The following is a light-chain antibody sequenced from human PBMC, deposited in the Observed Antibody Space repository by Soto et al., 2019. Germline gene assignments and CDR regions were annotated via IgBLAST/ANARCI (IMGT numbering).Light chain of an antibody. V-gene: IGLV1-40*01. CDR2: GNS. Sequence: QSVLTQPPSVSGAPGQRVTISCTGSNSNIGAGYDVHWYQQLPGTAPKLLIYGNSNRPSGVPDRFSGSKSGTSASLAITGLQAEDEADDYCQSYDSSLRGSVFGGGTKLTV. J-gene: IGLJ2*01. CDR3: QSYDSSLRGSV. CDR1: NSNIGAGYD.